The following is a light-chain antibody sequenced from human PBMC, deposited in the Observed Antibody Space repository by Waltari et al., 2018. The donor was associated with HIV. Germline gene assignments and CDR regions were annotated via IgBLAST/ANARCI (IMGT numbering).Light chain of an antibody. CDR3: SSYATGNTYV. Sequence: QSALTQPASVSGSPGQSITISCTGTNSDIGKYNLVSWYQQHPGRVPKVLIFEVTTRPSGISHRFSGSKSDNTASLTISGLQAEDEADYYCSSYATGNTYVFCTGTSVTVL. CDR1: NSDIGKYNL. V-gene: IGLV2-23*02. J-gene: IGLJ1*01. CDR2: EVT.